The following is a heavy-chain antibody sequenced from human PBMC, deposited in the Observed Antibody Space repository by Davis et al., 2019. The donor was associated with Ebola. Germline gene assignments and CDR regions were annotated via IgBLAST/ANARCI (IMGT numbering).Heavy chain of an antibody. CDR3: VKVGVATISGWYGMDV. CDR2: ISWNSGSI. V-gene: IGHV3-9*01. CDR1: GFTFDDYA. J-gene: IGHJ6*02. Sequence: PGGSLRLSCAASGFTFDDYAMHWVRQAPGKGLEWVSGISWNSGSIGYADSVKGRFTISRDNSKNKLYLQMNILRAEDTAVYYCVKVGVATISGWYGMDVWGQGTTVTVSS. D-gene: IGHD5-12*01.